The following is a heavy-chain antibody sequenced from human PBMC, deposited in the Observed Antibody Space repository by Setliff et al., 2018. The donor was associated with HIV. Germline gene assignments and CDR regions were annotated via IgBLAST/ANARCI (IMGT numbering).Heavy chain of an antibody. CDR2: VDYSGST. CDR3: ARGRGDY. CDR1: GGSISSGAYY. J-gene: IGHJ4*02. V-gene: IGHV4-39*07. Sequence: NPSETLSLTCSVSGGSISSGAYYWEWIRQPPGKGLERIGGVDYSGSTYYNASLRSRVIMSADTPKSQFSLKLSSVTAADTAVYYCARGRGDYWGQGTLVTVSS.